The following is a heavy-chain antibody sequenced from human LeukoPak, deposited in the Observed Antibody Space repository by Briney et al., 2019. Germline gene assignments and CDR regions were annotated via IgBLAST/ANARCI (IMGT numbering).Heavy chain of an antibody. J-gene: IGHJ4*02. CDR1: GYTFTSYG. Sequence: ASVKVSCKASGYTFTSYGISWVRQAPGHGLEWMGWISAYNGNTNYAQKLQGRVTMTTDTSTSTAYMELRSLRSDDTAVYHCARVGGVVVAAKIDYWGQGTLVTVSS. D-gene: IGHD2-15*01. CDR2: ISAYNGNT. V-gene: IGHV1-18*01. CDR3: ARVGGVVVAAKIDY.